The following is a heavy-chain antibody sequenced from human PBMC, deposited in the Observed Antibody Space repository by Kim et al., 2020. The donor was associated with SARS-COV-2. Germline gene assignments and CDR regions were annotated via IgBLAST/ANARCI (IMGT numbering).Heavy chain of an antibody. D-gene: IGHD3-22*01. V-gene: IGHV3-30-3*01. CDR3: AREALYSRSPIRKPFLHSAYNI. Sequence: GGSLRLSCAASGFSFSNYAFHWVRQAPGKGLEWVAVISFDGSNKYYADSVKGRVTISRDNSRNTLHLQMSSLRTDDTAVYYCAREALYSRSPIRKPFLHSAYNIWGQGTMVTVSS. CDR1: GFSFSNYA. J-gene: IGHJ3*02. CDR2: ISFDGSNK.